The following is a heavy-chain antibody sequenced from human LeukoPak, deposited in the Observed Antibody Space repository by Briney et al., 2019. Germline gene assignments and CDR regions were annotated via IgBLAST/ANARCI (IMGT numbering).Heavy chain of an antibody. CDR2: ISGRGYNS. J-gene: IGHJ3*02. D-gene: IGHD3-3*01. CDR3: AKWMVRRDFWSGAFDI. V-gene: IGHV3-23*01. Sequence: GVSLRLSCAASGFTFSSYAMTCVSQAPGKGLEWVSAISGRGYNSYYADSVKGRFTISRDNSKNTLFLKMNSLRGEDTAIYYCAKWMVRRDFWSGAFDIWGQGTMVTV. CDR1: GFTFSSYA.